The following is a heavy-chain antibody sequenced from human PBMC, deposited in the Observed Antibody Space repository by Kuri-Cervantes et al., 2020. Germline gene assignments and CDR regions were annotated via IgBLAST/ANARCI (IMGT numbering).Heavy chain of an antibody. CDR3: ARGITMVRGRPPRFDY. CDR2: INPSGGST. CDR1: GYTFTSYY. J-gene: IGHJ4*02. D-gene: IGHD3-10*01. Sequence: ASVKVSCKASGYTFTSYYMHWVRQAPGQGLEWMGIINPSGGSTSYAQKFQGRVTMTRDTSTSTVYMELSSLRSEDTAVYYCARGITMVRGRPPRFDYWGQGTLVTVSS. V-gene: IGHV1-46*01.